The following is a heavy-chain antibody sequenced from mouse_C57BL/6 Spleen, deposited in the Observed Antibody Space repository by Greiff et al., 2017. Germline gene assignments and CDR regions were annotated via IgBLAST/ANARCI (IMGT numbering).Heavy chain of an antibody. CDR3: AGPYGSSYDFDY. CDR2: ISSGSSTI. CDR1: GFTFSDYG. Sequence: DVQLVESGGGLVKPGGSLKLSCAASGFTFSDYGMYWVRQAPEKGLEWVACISSGSSTIYYADTVEGRFTISRDNAKNTLFRQMTSRRSEDTAMYYSAGPYGSSYDFDYWGQGTTLTVSS. J-gene: IGHJ2*01. D-gene: IGHD1-1*01. V-gene: IGHV5-17*01.